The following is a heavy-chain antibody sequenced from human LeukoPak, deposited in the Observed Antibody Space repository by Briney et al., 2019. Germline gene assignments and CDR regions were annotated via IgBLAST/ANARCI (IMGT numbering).Heavy chain of an antibody. CDR1: GFTFSSYG. J-gene: IGHJ6*03. V-gene: IGHV3-23*01. D-gene: IGHD3-10*01. Sequence: GGSLRLSCAASGFTFSSYGMSWVRQAPGKGLEWVSAISGSGGSTYYADSVKGRFTISRDNSKNTLYLQMNSLRAEDTAVYYCAKEGYGSGSWYYYYYYMDVWGKGTTVTISS. CDR2: ISGSGGST. CDR3: AKEGYGSGSWYYYYYYMDV.